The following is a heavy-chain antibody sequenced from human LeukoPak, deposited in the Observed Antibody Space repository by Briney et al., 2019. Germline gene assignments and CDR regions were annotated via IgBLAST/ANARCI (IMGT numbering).Heavy chain of an antibody. CDR1: GGSISGYY. CDR3: ARLPYQGSSLDY. V-gene: IGHV4-59*01. J-gene: IGHJ4*02. Sequence: PSETLSLTCSVSGGSISGYYWSWIRQPPGKGLESIGYILDSGSTNYNPSLKSRVTISVDKSKNQFSLKLSSVTAADTAVYYCARLPYQGSSLDYWGQGTLVTVSS. CDR2: ILDSGST.